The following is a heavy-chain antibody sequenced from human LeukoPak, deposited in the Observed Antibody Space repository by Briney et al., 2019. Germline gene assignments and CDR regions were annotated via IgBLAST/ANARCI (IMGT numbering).Heavy chain of an antibody. D-gene: IGHD2-15*01. Sequence: GGSLRLSCAASGFTFSSYAMIWVRQAPGKGLQWVSAISGSGDITYYADSVEGRFTISRDNSKNTLYLQMDSLRAEDTAIYYCAKDRNSGGSCLNGWGQGTLVTVSS. CDR2: ISGSGDIT. CDR1: GFTFSSYA. CDR3: AKDRNSGGSCLNG. V-gene: IGHV3-23*01. J-gene: IGHJ4*02.